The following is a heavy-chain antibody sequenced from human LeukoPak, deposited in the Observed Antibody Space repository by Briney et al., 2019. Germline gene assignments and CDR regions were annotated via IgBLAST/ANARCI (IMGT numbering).Heavy chain of an antibody. D-gene: IGHD3-10*01. CDR2: INPNSGGT. J-gene: IGHJ5*02. V-gene: IGHV1-2*02. CDR3: ARDGAPRGYNWFDP. CDR1: GYTFTGYY. Sequence: ASVKVSCKASGYTFTGYYMHWVRQAPGQGLEWMGWINPNSGGTNYAQKFQGRVTMTRDTSISTAYMELSRLRSGDTAVYYCARDGAPRGYNWFDPWGQGTLVTVSS.